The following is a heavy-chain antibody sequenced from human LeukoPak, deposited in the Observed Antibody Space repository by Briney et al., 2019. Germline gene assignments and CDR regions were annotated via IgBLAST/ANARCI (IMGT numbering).Heavy chain of an antibody. CDR2: IDPSDSYT. Sequence: GESLKISCKGSGYSFTNYWIRWVRQMPGKGLEWMGRIDPSDSYTNYSPSFQGHVTISADKSISTAYLQWSSLKASDTAIYYCARLREQWLTPAWGQGTLVTVSS. CDR3: ARLREQWLTPA. D-gene: IGHD6-19*01. CDR1: GYSFTNYW. J-gene: IGHJ4*02. V-gene: IGHV5-10-1*01.